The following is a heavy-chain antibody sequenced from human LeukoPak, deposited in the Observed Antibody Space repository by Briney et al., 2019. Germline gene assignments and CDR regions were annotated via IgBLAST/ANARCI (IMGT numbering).Heavy chain of an antibody. CDR3: ARGNCSSTSCSYFGS. V-gene: IGHV1-2*02. CDR1: GYTFTGYY. CDR2: INPNSGGT. J-gene: IGHJ4*02. Sequence: GASVKVSCKASGYTFTGYYMHWVRQAPGQGLEWMGWINPNSGGTNYAQKFQGRVTMTRDTSISTAYMELSRLRSDDTAVYYCARGNCSSTSCSYFGSWGQGTLVTVSS. D-gene: IGHD2-2*01.